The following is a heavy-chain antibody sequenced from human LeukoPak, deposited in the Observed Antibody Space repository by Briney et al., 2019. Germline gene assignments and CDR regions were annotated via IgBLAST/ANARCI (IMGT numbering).Heavy chain of an antibody. CDR2: IGPTGTDR. Sequence: GGSLRLSCAASGFTFSSCGSNWVRRAPGKGLEWVSSIGPTGTDRYYADSVRGRFTISRDNAKNSMYLQMDSLRDEDTAVYYCATETIGRHYDYWGQGTLLTVSS. CDR1: GFTFSSCG. V-gene: IGHV3-21*01. D-gene: IGHD1-14*01. J-gene: IGHJ4*02. CDR3: ATETIGRHYDY.